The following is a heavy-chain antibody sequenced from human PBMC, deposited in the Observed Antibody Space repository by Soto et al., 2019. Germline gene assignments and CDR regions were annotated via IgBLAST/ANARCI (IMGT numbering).Heavy chain of an antibody. D-gene: IGHD4-17*01. CDR3: ARGGGGYGDYDFDY. CDR2: INPSGGST. J-gene: IGHJ4*02. CDR1: EYTFTSNY. V-gene: IGHV1-46*03. Sequence: GASVKVSCKAPEYTFTSNYMHWVRQALGQGLEWMGIINPSGGSTSYAQKFQGRVTMTRDTSTSTVYMELSSLRSEDTAVYYCARGGGGYGDYDFDYWGQGTLVTVSS.